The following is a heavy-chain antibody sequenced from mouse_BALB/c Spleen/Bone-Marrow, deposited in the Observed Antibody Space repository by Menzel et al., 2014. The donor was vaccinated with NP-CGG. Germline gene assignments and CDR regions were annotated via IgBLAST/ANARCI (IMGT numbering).Heavy chain of an antibody. CDR3: ARSTLRGALDY. J-gene: IGHJ4*01. Sequence: EVKLMESGPGLVKPSQSLSLTCTVTGYSITSDYAWNWIRQFPGNKPEWMGYISYSGSTIYNPSLKSRISLTRDTSRNQFFLQYNSVTTEDTATYYRARSTLRGALDYRGQGTSVTVSS. CDR1: GYSITSDYA. V-gene: IGHV3-2*02. D-gene: IGHD2-14*01. CDR2: ISYSGST.